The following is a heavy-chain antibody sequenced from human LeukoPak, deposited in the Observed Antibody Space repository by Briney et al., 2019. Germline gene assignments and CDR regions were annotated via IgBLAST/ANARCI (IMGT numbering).Heavy chain of an antibody. Sequence: SETLSLTCTVSGGSVSSGSYHWSWIRQPPGKGLEWIGYIYYSGSTNYNPSLKSRVTTSRDTSETQSSLKLSSVTAADTAVYYCARERGEYCDNTSCSKYYFDYWGQGTLVTVSS. CDR1: GGSVSSGSYH. CDR3: ARERGEYCDNTSCSKYYFDY. D-gene: IGHD2-2*01. V-gene: IGHV4-61*01. J-gene: IGHJ4*01. CDR2: IYYSGST.